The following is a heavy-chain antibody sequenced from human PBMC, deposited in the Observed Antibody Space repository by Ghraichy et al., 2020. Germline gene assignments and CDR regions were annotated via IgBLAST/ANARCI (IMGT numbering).Heavy chain of an antibody. D-gene: IGHD1-26*01. V-gene: IGHV3-23*01. CDR1: GFTFSSYA. CDR2: ISGSGGST. Sequence: GSLRLSCAASGFTFSSYAMSWVRQAPGKGLEWVSAISGSGGSTYYADSVKGRFTISRDNSKNTLYLQMNNLRAEDTAVYYCAKDDRKGGGSYAGHAFDIWGQGTMVTVSS. CDR3: AKDDRKGGGSYAGHAFDI. J-gene: IGHJ3*02.